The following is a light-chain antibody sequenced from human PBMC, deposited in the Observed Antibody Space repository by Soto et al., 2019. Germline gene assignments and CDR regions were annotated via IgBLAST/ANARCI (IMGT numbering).Light chain of an antibody. CDR2: EVN. J-gene: IGLJ2*01. V-gene: IGLV2-8*01. Sequence: QSALTQPPSASGSPGQSVTISCTGASSDIGSYNYVSWYQQHPGKAPELMIYEVNKRASGVPDRFSGSKSGNTASLTVSGLQAEDEADYYCSSYAGSNNVFFGGGTKLTVL. CDR1: SSDIGSYNY. CDR3: SSYAGSNNVF.